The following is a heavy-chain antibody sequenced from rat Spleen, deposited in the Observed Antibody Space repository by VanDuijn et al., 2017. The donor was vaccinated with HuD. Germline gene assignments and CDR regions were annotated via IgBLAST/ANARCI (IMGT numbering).Heavy chain of an antibody. CDR3: VRYSGKYYGYNFLDY. Sequence: EVQLVESGGGLIQPGRSLKLSCAASGFTFSDYAMAWVRQAPKKGLEWVATIIYDGGSTYYRDSVKGRFTISRHTAESSLNLEMDSLRSEDTATYYCVRYSGKYYGYNFLDYWGQGVMVTFSS. CDR1: GFTFSDYA. D-gene: IGHD1-9*01. V-gene: IGHV5-17*01. J-gene: IGHJ2*01. CDR2: IIYDGGST.